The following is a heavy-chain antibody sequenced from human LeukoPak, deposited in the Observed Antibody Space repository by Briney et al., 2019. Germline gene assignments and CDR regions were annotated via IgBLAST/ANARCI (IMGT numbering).Heavy chain of an antibody. V-gene: IGHV3-30-3*01. CDR3: ARDPIAVADEYYFDY. J-gene: IGHJ4*02. CDR2: ISYDGSNK. D-gene: IGHD6-19*01. Sequence: GRSLRLSCAAPGFTFSSYAMHWVRQAPGKGLEWVAVISYDGSNKYYADSVKGRFTISRDNSKNTLYLQMNSLGAEDTAVYYCARDPIAVADEYYFDYWGQGTLVTVSS. CDR1: GFTFSSYA.